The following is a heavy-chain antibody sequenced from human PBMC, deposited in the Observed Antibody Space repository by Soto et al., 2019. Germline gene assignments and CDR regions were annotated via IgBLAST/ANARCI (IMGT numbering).Heavy chain of an antibody. V-gene: IGHV3-33*01. J-gene: IGHJ4*01. Sequence: QVQXVXSGGGVVXXXXXLXLSCAASGFSFSTYGMHWVRQAPGKGLEGVATIWYDXSNKYYTDSVKGRFXXSXXXSKXXXXXXXXXXXXXXXXXYFCXRXXPAEGTGGVXYWG. CDR2: IWYDXSNK. D-gene: IGHD1-1*01. CDR3: XRXXPAEGTGGVXY. CDR1: GFSFSTYG.